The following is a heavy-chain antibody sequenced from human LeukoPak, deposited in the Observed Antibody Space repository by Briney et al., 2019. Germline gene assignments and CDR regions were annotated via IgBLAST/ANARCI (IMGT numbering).Heavy chain of an antibody. J-gene: IGHJ4*02. Sequence: SETLSLTCTISGGSISSYYWSWIRQPPGKGLEWIGYIYYSGGTNYNPSLKSRVTISVDTSKNQFSLKLSSVTAADTAVYYCARETRGYSYGLRRYFDYWGQGTLVTVSS. V-gene: IGHV4-59*01. CDR2: IYYSGGT. CDR3: ARETRGYSYGLRRYFDY. CDR1: GGSISSYY. D-gene: IGHD5-18*01.